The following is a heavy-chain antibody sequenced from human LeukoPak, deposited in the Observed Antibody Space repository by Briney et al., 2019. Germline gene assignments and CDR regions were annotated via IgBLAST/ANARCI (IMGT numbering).Heavy chain of an antibody. CDR3: ARSTSTLDY. CDR2: INPSGGST. J-gene: IGHJ4*02. Sequence: ASVTVSCKACGYSFTSYYMHWVRQAPGQGLERMGIINPSGGSTSYAQKFQGRVTMTRDTSTSTVYMELSSLRSEDTAVYYCARSTSTLDYWGQGTLVTVSS. D-gene: IGHD2-2*01. CDR1: GYSFTSYY. V-gene: IGHV1-46*01.